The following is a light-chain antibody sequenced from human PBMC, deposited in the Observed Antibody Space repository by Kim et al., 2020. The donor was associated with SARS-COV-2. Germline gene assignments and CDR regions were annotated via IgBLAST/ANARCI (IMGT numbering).Light chain of an antibody. Sequence: QRVAFSCTRSSFNIGAGYDVHWSQHVPRTAPKLIIYANSSRPSGVPDRFSGSKSGTSASLAITGLQAEDEADYYCQSYDSSLSAVVVGGGTQLTVL. CDR3: QSYDSSLSAVV. J-gene: IGLJ2*01. V-gene: IGLV1-40*01. CDR2: ANS. CDR1: SFNIGAGYD.